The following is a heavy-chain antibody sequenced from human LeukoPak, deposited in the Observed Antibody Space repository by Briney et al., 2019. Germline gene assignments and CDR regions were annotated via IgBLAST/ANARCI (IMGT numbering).Heavy chain of an antibody. CDR3: ARDTSGGSGSYWGYYYYYGMDV. J-gene: IGHJ6*02. CDR2: ISYDGSNK. D-gene: IGHD1-26*01. CDR1: GFTFSSYA. V-gene: IGHV3-30-3*01. Sequence: PRGSLRLSCAASGFTFSSYAMHWVRQAPGKGLEWVAVISYDGSNKYYADSVKGRFTISRDNSKNTLYLQMNSLRAEDTAVYYCARDTSGGSGSYWGYYYYYGMDVWGQGTTVTVSS.